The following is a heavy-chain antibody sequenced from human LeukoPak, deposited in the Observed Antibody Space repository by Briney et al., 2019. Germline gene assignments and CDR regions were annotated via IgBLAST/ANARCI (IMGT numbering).Heavy chain of an antibody. V-gene: IGHV3-7*01. J-gene: IGHJ3*02. CDR2: IKQDGSER. CDR3: ASLNWDLRGAFDI. CDR1: GFSFSSYW. D-gene: IGHD1-1*01. Sequence: GGSLRLSCAASGFSFSSYWMSWVRQAPGKGLEWVANIKQDGSERYSVDSVKGRFTISRDNAKNSLYLQMNSLRAEDTAVYYCASLNWDLRGAFDIWGQGTMVTVSS.